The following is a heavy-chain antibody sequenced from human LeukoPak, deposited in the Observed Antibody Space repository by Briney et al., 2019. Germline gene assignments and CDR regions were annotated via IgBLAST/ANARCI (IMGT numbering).Heavy chain of an antibody. CDR1: GGSISSGGYY. CDR3: ASIAAAENAALDI. J-gene: IGHJ3*02. CDR2: IYYRGST. V-gene: IGHV4-31*03. D-gene: IGHD6-13*01. Sequence: SQTLSLTCTVSGGSISSGGYYWSWIRQHPGKGLEWIGYIYYRGSTYYNPSLKSRVTISVDTSKNQFSLRLTSVTAADTAVYYCASIAAAENAALDIWGQGTMVTVSS.